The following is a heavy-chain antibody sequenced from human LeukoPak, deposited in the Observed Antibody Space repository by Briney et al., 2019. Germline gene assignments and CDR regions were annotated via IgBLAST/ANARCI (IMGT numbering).Heavy chain of an antibody. CDR1: GFTFSSYA. V-gene: IGHV3-23*01. J-gene: IGHJ4*02. CDR3: ATTTSYGDRYFDY. CDR2: ISPTTGTT. Sequence: PGGSLRLSCAASGFTFSSYAMSWIRQAPGKGLEWLSAISPTTGTTFYADSVKGRFTISRDNSKNTLYLQMNSLRAEDTAIYYCATTTSYGDRYFDYWGQGTLVTVSS. D-gene: IGHD4-17*01.